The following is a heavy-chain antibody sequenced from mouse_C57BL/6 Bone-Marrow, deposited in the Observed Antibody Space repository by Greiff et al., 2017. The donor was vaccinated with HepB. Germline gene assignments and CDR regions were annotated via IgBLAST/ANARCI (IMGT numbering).Heavy chain of an antibody. J-gene: IGHJ3*01. CDR3: ARKGVLQGFFAY. CDR1: GYTFTDYN. V-gene: IGHV1-22*01. CDR2: INPNNGGT. D-gene: IGHD2-14*01. Sequence: EVQLQQSGPELVKPGASVKMSCKASGYTFTDYNMHWVKQSHGKSLEWIGYINPNNGGTSYNQKFKGKATLTVNKSSSTAYMELRSLTSEDSAVYYCARKGVLQGFFAYWGQGTLVTVSA.